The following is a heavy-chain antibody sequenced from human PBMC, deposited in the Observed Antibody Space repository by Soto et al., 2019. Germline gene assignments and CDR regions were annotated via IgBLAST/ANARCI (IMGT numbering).Heavy chain of an antibody. CDR3: ARDERYYDILTGYYKRGAFDI. CDR1: GGSFSGYY. J-gene: IGHJ3*02. CDR2: INHSGST. D-gene: IGHD3-9*01. V-gene: IGHV4-34*01. Sequence: SETLSLTCAVYGGSFSGYYWSWIRQPPGKGLEWIGEINHSGSTNYNPSLKSRVTISVDTSKNQFSLKLSSVTAADTAVYYCARDERYYDILTGYYKRGAFDIWGQGTMVT.